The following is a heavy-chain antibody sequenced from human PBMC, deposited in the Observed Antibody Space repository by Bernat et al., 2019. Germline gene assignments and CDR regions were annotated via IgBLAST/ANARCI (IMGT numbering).Heavy chain of an antibody. D-gene: IGHD6-13*01. CDR3: ARGGGERGANRRKGSIQKGGYYYYGMDV. J-gene: IGHJ6*02. CDR1: GYTFTSYG. Sequence: QVQLVQSGAEVKKPGASVKVSCKASGYTFTSYGISWVRQAPGQGLEWMGWISAYNGNTNYAQKLQGRVTMTTDTSTSTAFMELRSLRSDDTAVYYCARGGGERGANRRKGSIQKGGYYYYGMDVWGQGTTVTVSS. CDR2: ISAYNGNT. V-gene: IGHV1-18*01.